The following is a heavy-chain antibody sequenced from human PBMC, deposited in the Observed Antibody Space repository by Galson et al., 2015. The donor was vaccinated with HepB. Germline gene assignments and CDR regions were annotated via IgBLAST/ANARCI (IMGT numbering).Heavy chain of an antibody. CDR1: GFTVSSNY. CDR2: IYSGGST. D-gene: IGHD5-18*01. CDR3: AREEYSYGFGY. J-gene: IGHJ4*02. Sequence: SLRLSCAASGFTVSSNYMSWVRQAPGKGLEWVSVIYSGGSTYYADSVKGRFTISRDNSKNTLYLQMNSLRAEDTAVYYCAREEYSYGFGYWGQGTLVTVSS. V-gene: IGHV3-53*01.